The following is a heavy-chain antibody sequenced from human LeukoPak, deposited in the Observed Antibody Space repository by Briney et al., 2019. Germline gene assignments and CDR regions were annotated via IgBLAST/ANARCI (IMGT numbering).Heavy chain of an antibody. Sequence: SQTLSLTCTVSGGSISSGGYYWSWIRQHPGKGLEWIGYIYYSKNNFYNPSLNSRVTLSVDTSKNQFSLKLSSVTAADTAVYYCARDSMRSYFDYWGQGTLVTLPS. V-gene: IGHV4-31*03. CDR1: GGSISSGGYY. CDR2: IYYSKNN. CDR3: ARDSMRSYFDY. D-gene: IGHD3-10*01. J-gene: IGHJ4*02.